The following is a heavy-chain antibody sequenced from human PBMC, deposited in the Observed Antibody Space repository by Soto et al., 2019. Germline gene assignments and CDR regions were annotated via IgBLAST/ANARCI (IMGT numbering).Heavy chain of an antibody. Sequence: SDTLSLTFTLSGSPISIYYWSWIRQPPGKGLEWIGYIYYSGSTNYNPSLKSRNTITVDTTKNQFTLKMSSVTDADTAVYYCARQQWLVLNAFDIWGQGTMVT. J-gene: IGHJ3*02. D-gene: IGHD6-19*01. CDR3: ARQQWLVLNAFDI. CDR1: GSPISIYY. CDR2: IYYSGST. V-gene: IGHV4-59*07.